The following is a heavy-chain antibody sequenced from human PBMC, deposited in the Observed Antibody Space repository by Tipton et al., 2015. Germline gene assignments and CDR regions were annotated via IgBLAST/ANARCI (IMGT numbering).Heavy chain of an antibody. J-gene: IGHJ1*01. CDR3: ARSPPGDYEYIEY. Sequence: GLVKPSETLSLTCAVYGGSFSGYYWSWIRQPPGKGLEWIGEINHSGSTNYNPSLKSRVTISVDTSKNQFSLKLSSVTAADTAVYYCARSPPGDYEYIEYWGQGTLVTVSS. D-gene: IGHD3-16*01. V-gene: IGHV4-34*01. CDR2: INHSGST. CDR1: GGSFSGYY.